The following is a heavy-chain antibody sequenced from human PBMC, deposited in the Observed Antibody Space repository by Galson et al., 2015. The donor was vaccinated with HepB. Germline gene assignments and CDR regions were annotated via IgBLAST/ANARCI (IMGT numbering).Heavy chain of an antibody. CDR2: ISSSSSYI. Sequence: SLRLSCAASGFTFSSYSMNWVRQAPGKGLEWVSSISSSSSYIYYADSVKGRFTISRDNAKNSLYLQMNSLRAEDTAVYYCARDVGLTWELFNHNAFDIWGQGTMVTVSS. CDR1: GFTFSSYS. CDR3: ARDVGLTWELFNHNAFDI. V-gene: IGHV3-21*01. D-gene: IGHD1-26*01. J-gene: IGHJ3*02.